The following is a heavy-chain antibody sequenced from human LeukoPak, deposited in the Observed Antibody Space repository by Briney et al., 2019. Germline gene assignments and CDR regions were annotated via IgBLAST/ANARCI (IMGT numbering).Heavy chain of an antibody. D-gene: IGHD3-22*01. CDR1: GFTFSGSA. J-gene: IGHJ4*02. Sequence: GGSLKLSCAASGFTFSGSAIHWVRQASGKGLEWVGRIRSKGNSYATAYAASVKGRFTISRDDSKNTAYLQMNSLKTEDTAFYYCTSLFYDSSDYYSKWGQGTLVTVSS. CDR3: TSLFYDSSDYYSK. CDR2: IRSKGNSYAT. V-gene: IGHV3-73*01.